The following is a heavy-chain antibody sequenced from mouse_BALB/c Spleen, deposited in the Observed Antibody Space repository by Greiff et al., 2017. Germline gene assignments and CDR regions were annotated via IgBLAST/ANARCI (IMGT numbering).Heavy chain of an antibody. J-gene: IGHJ1*01. V-gene: IGHV1-5*01. Sequence: EVQLQQSGTVLARPGASVKLSCKASGYTFTSYWMHWVNQRPGQGLEWIGAIYPGNSDTSYNQKFKGQGKLTAVTSTSTAYMELSSLTNEDSAVYYCTREDYSCQYFDDWGAGTTVTVSS. CDR1: GYTFTSYW. CDR2: IYPGNSDT. D-gene: IGHD2-12*01. CDR3: TREDYSCQYFDD.